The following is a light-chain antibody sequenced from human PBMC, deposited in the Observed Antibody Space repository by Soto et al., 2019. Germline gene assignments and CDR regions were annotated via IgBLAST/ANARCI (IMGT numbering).Light chain of an antibody. J-gene: IGLJ2*01. V-gene: IGLV1-47*01. Sequence: VLTQPPSASGTPGQRVTISCSGSTSSIGSNYVYWYQQLPGTAPKLLIYSNNQRPSGVPDRFSGSKSGTSASLAISGLRSEDEADYHCAAWDDSLSGLVFGGGTQLTVL. CDR1: TSSIGSNY. CDR3: AAWDDSLSGLV. CDR2: SNN.